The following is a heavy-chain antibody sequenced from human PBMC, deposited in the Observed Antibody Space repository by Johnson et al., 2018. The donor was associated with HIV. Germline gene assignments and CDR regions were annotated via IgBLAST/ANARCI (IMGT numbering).Heavy chain of an antibody. V-gene: IGHV3-66*01. CDR1: GFTVSSNY. CDR3: AKDGCSSRYNGAFDI. D-gene: IGHD6-13*01. CDR2: IYRGGST. Sequence: VQLVESGGGLVQPGGSLRLSCAASGFTVSSNYMTWVRQAPGKGLEWVSVIYRGGSTYYAGSVKGRFTISRDNSKTTLYLQMNSLRAEGAAVYYCAKDGCSSRYNGAFDIWGQGTMVTVSS. J-gene: IGHJ3*02.